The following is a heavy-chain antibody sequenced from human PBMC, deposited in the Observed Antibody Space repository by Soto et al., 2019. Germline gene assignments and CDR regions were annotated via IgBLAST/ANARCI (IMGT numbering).Heavy chain of an antibody. Sequence: QVQLQESGPGLVKPSETLSLTCTVSGGSISSYYWSWIRQPPGKGLEWIGYIYYSGSTNYNPSLKSRVTISVDTSKNQFSLKLSSVTAADTAVYYCAISSGYYPRRSLIFDYWGQGTLVTVSS. J-gene: IGHJ4*02. D-gene: IGHD3-22*01. CDR3: AISSGYYPRRSLIFDY. V-gene: IGHV4-59*01. CDR2: IYYSGST. CDR1: GGSISSYY.